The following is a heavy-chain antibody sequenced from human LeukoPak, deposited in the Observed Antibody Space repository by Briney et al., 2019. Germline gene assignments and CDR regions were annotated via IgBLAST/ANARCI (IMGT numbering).Heavy chain of an antibody. CDR1: GFTFSSYG. Sequence: GGSLRLSCAASGFTFSSYGMHWVRQAPGKGLEWVAVISYDGSNKYYADSVKGRFTISRDNSKNTLYLQMNSPRAEDTAVYYCAKGLYSSSWYGIDYWGQGTLVTVSS. D-gene: IGHD6-13*01. V-gene: IGHV3-30*18. J-gene: IGHJ4*02. CDR3: AKGLYSSSWYGIDY. CDR2: ISYDGSNK.